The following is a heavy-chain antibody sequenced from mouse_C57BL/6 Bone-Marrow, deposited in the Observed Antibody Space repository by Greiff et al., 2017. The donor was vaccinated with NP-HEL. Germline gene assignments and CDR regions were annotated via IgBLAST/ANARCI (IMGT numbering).Heavy chain of an antibody. CDR1: GFTFSNYW. Sequence: EVKLVESGGGLVQPGGSMKLSCVASGFTFSNYWMNWVRQSPEKGLEWVAQIRLKSDNYATHYAVSVKGRFTISRDDSKSSVYLQMNNLRAEDTGIYYCTEGDNYETAYAMDYWGQGTSVTVSS. CDR2: IRLKSDNYAT. J-gene: IGHJ4*01. V-gene: IGHV6-3*01. CDR3: TEGDNYETAYAMDY. D-gene: IGHD1-3*01.